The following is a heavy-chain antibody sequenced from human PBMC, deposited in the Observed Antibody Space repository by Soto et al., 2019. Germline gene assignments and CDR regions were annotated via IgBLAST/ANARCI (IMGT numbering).Heavy chain of an antibody. Sequence: SETLSLTCTVSGDSIYSSSYYWGWVRQPPGRGLEWIGSIFYSGSTYYNPSLKSRVTTSVDTSKNQFSLKLTSVTAADTAVFYCARPKSSGWRGGFDYWGQGTLVTVSS. D-gene: IGHD6-19*01. CDR1: GDSIYSSSYY. CDR2: IFYSGST. V-gene: IGHV4-39*01. CDR3: ARPKSSGWRGGFDY. J-gene: IGHJ4*02.